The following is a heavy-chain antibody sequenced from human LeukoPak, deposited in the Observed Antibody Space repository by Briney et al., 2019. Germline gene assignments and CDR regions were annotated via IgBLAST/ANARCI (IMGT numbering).Heavy chain of an antibody. CDR1: GFTFSSYS. J-gene: IGHJ6*02. CDR3: ARDLYYDILAGPKGMDV. V-gene: IGHV3-21*01. Sequence: PGGSLRLSCAASGFTFSSYSMNWVRQAPGEGLEWASSISSSSSYIYYADSVKGRFTISRDNAKNSLYLQMNSLRAEDTAVYYCARDLYYDILAGPKGMDVWGQGTTVTVSS. D-gene: IGHD3-9*01. CDR2: ISSSSSYI.